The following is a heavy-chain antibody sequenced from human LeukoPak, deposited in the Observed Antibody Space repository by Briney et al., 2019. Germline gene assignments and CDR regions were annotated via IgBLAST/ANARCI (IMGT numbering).Heavy chain of an antibody. CDR1: GFTFTSYW. CDR2: ISTEGSST. D-gene: IGHD5-24*01. J-gene: IGHJ4*02. CDR3: ARDSYNNVDF. V-gene: IGHV3-74*01. Sequence: GGSLRLSCAASGFTFTSYWMHWVRQAPGKGLVWVARISTEGSSTVYADSVKGRFTISRDNGKNTLYLQMNSLRAEDTAVYFCARDSYNNVDFWGQGTLVTVSS.